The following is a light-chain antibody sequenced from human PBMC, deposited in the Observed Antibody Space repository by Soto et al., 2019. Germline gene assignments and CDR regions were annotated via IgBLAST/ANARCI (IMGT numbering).Light chain of an antibody. V-gene: IGLV7-43*01. CDR1: TGAVTSGYF. CDR3: LLYFDGAYV. Sequence: QAVVTQEPSLTVSPGGTVTLTCSSSTGAVTSGYFPTWFQQKPGQGTRALIYDTNKKRSWTPARFSGSLLGGKAALTLSGVQPEDEAEYYCLLYFDGAYVFGTGTTVTV. CDR2: DTN. J-gene: IGLJ1*01.